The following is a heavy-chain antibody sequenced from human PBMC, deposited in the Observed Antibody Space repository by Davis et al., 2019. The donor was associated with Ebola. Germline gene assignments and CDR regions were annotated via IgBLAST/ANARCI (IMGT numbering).Heavy chain of an antibody. D-gene: IGHD2-15*01. J-gene: IGHJ4*02. V-gene: IGHV3-53*01. CDR3: ARGYCSGGSCYHDY. CDR2: IYSGGST. Sequence: GESLKISCAASGFTFSDYYMSWVRQAPGKGLEWVSVIYSGGSTYYADSVKGRFTISRDNSKNTLYLQMNSLRAEDTAVYYCARGYCSGGSCYHDYWGQGTLVTVSS. CDR1: GFTFSDYY.